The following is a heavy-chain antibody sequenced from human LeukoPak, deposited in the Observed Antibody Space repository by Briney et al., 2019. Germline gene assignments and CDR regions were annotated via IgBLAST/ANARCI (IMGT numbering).Heavy chain of an antibody. CDR3: ARGRITMVRDSFDP. CDR2: IYTSGST. Sequence: PSQTLSLTCTVSGGSISSGSYYWSWIRQPVGKGLEWIGRIYTSGSTNYNPSLKSRVTISVDTSKNQFSLKLSSVTAADTAVYYCARGRITMVRDSFDPWGQGTLVTVSS. D-gene: IGHD3-10*01. CDR1: GGSISSGSYY. V-gene: IGHV4-61*02. J-gene: IGHJ5*02.